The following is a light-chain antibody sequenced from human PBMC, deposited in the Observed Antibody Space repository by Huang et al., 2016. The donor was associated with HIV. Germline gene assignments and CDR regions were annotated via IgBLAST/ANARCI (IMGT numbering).Light chain of an antibody. V-gene: IGKV1-39*01. J-gene: IGKJ4*01. CDR1: QSISSY. CDR3: QQSYSTPS. CDR2: AAS. Sequence: DIQMTQSPSSLSASVGDRVTITCRASQSISSYLNWYQQKPGKSPKLLSDAASSLQSGVPSRFSGSGAGTDVTLTISSLQPEDFATYYCQQSYSTPSFGGGTKVEIK.